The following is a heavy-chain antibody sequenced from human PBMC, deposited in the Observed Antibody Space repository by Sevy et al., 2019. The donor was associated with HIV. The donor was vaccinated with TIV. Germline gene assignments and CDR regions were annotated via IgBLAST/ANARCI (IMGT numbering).Heavy chain of an antibody. CDR2: IYPGDSDT. V-gene: IGHV5-51*01. J-gene: IGHJ3*02. CDR1: GYSFTSYW. Sequence: GESLKISCKGSGYSFTSYWIGWVRQMPGKGLEWMGIIYPGDSDTRYSPSFQGQVTISADKSISTAYLQWSSLKASDTAMYYCARRPRSSGYYGALDIWGQGTMVTVSS. D-gene: IGHD3-22*01. CDR3: ARRPRSSGYYGALDI.